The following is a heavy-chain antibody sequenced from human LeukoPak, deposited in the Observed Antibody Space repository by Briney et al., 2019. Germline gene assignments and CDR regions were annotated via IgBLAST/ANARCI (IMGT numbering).Heavy chain of an antibody. CDR2: ISVYIGST. CDR1: GYTFTNYG. D-gene: IGHD5-24*01. J-gene: IGHJ4*02. CDR3: ARVGHRDEDYFDY. V-gene: IGHV1-18*01. Sequence: GAVTVSFKASGYTFTNYGISWGGQAPGQGRQRMGWISVYIGSTNYTRKFQGRGSITTETYTRKVYMELRSLRSDDTAVYYCARVGHRDEDYFDYWGQGTLVTVSS.